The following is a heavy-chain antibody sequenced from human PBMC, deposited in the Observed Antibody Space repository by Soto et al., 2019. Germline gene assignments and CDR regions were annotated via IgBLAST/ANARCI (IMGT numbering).Heavy chain of an antibody. Sequence: PSETLSLTCTVSGGSISSYYWSWIRQPPGKGLEWIGYIYYSGSTNYNPSLKSRVTMSVDTSKNQFSLKLSSVTAADTAVYYCAREVYDFWSGYYRYKFDYWGQGTLVTVSS. D-gene: IGHD3-3*01. V-gene: IGHV4-59*01. CDR3: AREVYDFWSGYYRYKFDY. J-gene: IGHJ4*02. CDR1: GGSISSYY. CDR2: IYYSGST.